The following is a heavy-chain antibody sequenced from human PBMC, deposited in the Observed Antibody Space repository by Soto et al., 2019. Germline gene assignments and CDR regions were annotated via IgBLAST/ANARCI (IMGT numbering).Heavy chain of an antibody. Sequence: ASVKVGCKASGYMFTGYYIHWVRQAPGQGLEWMGWINPKSGGTKYAEKFQGRVSMTGDTSITTACLELSSLTSDDTAVYYCATDRVAFDMWVQGTKVTVSS. J-gene: IGHJ3*02. CDR3: ATDRVAFDM. D-gene: IGHD3-22*01. V-gene: IGHV1-2*02. CDR1: GYMFTGYY. CDR2: INPKSGGT.